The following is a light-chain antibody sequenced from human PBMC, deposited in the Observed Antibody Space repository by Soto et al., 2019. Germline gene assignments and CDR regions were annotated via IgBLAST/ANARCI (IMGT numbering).Light chain of an antibody. CDR2: GAS. V-gene: IGKV3-15*01. Sequence: EVVLTQSPATQSVSPGERATLSFSASQTINSNLAWYQQKPGQAPRLLIYGASTRATGIPARFSGSGSGTEFTLTISSLQSEDFAVYYCQQYHKWPITFGQGTRLEIK. J-gene: IGKJ5*01. CDR3: QQYHKWPIT. CDR1: QTINSN.